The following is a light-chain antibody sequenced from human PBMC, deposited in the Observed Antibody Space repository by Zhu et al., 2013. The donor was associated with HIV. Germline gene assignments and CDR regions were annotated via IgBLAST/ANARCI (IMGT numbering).Light chain of an antibody. Sequence: QSALTQPRSVSGSPGQSVTISCTGTSSDVGAYNYVSWYQHHPGKAPKLMIYDVNKRPSGVPDRFSGSKSGNTASLTISGLQAEDETDYYCCSYAGRFSYVFGAGTKVTVL. V-gene: IGLV2-11*01. CDR2: DVN. J-gene: IGLJ1*01. CDR3: CSYAGRFSYV. CDR1: SSDVGAYNY.